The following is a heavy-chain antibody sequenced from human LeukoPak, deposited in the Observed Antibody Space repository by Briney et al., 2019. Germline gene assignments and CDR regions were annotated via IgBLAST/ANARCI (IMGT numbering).Heavy chain of an antibody. CDR1: GFIFTSSA. J-gene: IGHJ4*02. V-gene: IGHV1-58*02. D-gene: IGHD6-13*01. Sequence: SVKVSCKTSGFIFTSSAMQWVRQARGQRLEWIGWIVVGSGNTKYAQKFQGRVTMTEDTSTDTAYMELSSLRSEDTAVYYCATGFMGSVIAAAVPGDYWGQGTLVTVSS. CDR2: IVVGSGNT. CDR3: ATGFMGSVIAAAVPGDY.